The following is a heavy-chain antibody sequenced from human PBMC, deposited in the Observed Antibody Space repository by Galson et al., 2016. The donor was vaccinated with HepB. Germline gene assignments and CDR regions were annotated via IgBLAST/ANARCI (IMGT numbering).Heavy chain of an antibody. CDR3: ARDPMRFAFDL. V-gene: IGHV3-7*01. CDR1: GFTFRTSW. J-gene: IGHJ3*01. Sequence: SLRLSCAASGFTFRTSWMSWVRQPPGKGPEWVANISPDGSQTHYVDSVKGRFNISKDNAKNSLYLRMNSLRADDTAVYYCARDPMRFAFDLWGQGTMVTVSS. CDR2: ISPDGSQT.